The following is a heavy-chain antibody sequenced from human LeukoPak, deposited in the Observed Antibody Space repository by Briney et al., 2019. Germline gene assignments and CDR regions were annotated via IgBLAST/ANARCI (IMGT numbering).Heavy chain of an antibody. CDR3: ASSQGRYSGSYGTYDAFDI. CDR1: GYTFTGYN. J-gene: IGHJ3*02. V-gene: IGHV1-2*02. Sequence: ASVKVSCKASGYTFTGYNMHWVRHAPGQGLEWMGWINPNSGGTNYAQKFQGRVTMTRDTSISTAYMELSRLRSDDTAVYYCASSQGRYSGSYGTYDAFDIWGQGTMVTVSS. D-gene: IGHD1-26*01. CDR2: INPNSGGT.